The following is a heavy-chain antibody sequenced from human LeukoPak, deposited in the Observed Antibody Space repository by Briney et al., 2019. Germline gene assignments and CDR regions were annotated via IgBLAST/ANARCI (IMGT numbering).Heavy chain of an antibody. V-gene: IGHV4-30-2*01. Sequence: PSQTLCLTCAVSGGSISSGGYSWSWIRQPPGKGLEWIGYIYHSGSTYYNPSLKSRVTISVDRSKNQFSLKLSSVTAADTAVYYCARVEVGWFDPWGQGTLVTVSS. CDR1: GGSISSGGYS. J-gene: IGHJ5*02. CDR2: IYHSGST. D-gene: IGHD2-15*01. CDR3: ARVEVGWFDP.